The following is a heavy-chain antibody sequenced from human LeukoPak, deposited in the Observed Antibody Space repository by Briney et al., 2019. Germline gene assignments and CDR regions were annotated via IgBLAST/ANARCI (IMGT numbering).Heavy chain of an antibody. V-gene: IGHV4-34*01. CDR3: ARARGYSGYALGTVRWGYYFDY. J-gene: IGHJ4*02. Sequence: PSETLSLTCAVYGGSFSGYYWSWIRQPPGKGLEWIGEINHSGSTNYNPSLKSRVTISVDTSKNQFSLKLSSVTAADTAVYYCARARGYSGYALGTVRWGYYFDYWGQGTLVTVSS. D-gene: IGHD5-12*01. CDR2: INHSGST. CDR1: GGSFSGYY.